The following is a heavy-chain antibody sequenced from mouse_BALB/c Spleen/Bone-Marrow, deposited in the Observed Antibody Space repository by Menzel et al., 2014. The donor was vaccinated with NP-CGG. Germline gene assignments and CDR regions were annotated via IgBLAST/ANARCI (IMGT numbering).Heavy chain of an antibody. V-gene: IGHV1S81*02. CDR1: GYTFTSYY. CDR3: TTSRGYNWFAY. Sequence: QVQLQQSGAELVKPGASVKSSCKASGYTFTSYYMYWVKQRPGQGLEWIGEINPSNGGADFNEKFKIKATLTVDKSSSTAYMQLSSRTSEDSAVYYCTTSRGYNWFAYWGQGTLVTVSA. J-gene: IGHJ3*01. D-gene: IGHD2-2*01. CDR2: INPSNGGA.